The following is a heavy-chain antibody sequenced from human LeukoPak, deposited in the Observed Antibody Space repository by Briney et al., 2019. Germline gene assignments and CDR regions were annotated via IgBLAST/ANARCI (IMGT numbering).Heavy chain of an antibody. CDR3: AKAYGSGSYPHDAFDI. J-gene: IGHJ3*02. CDR2: IRYDGSNK. Sequence: GGSLRLSCAASGFTFSSYGMHWVRQAPGKRLEWVAFIRYDGSNKYYADSVKGRFTISRDNSKNTLYLQMNSLRAEDTAVYYCAKAYGSGSYPHDAFDIWGQGTMVTASS. D-gene: IGHD3-10*01. CDR1: GFTFSSYG. V-gene: IGHV3-30*02.